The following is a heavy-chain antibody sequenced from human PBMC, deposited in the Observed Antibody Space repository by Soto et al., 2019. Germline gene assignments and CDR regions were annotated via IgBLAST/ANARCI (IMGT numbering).Heavy chain of an antibody. Sequence: QVQLVQSGAEVKKPGSSVKVSCKASGGTFSSYAISWVRQAPGQGLEWMGGIIPIFGTANYAQKFQGRVTITADESTSTAYRERSSLRSEDTAVYYCARDGGYDYGSGSPFDAFDIWGQGTMVTVSS. CDR2: IIPIFGTA. CDR3: ARDGGYDYGSGSPFDAFDI. V-gene: IGHV1-69*12. CDR1: GGTFSSYA. J-gene: IGHJ3*02. D-gene: IGHD3-10*01.